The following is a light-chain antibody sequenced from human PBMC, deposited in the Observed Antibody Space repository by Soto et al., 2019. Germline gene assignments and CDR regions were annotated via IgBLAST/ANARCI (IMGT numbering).Light chain of an antibody. J-gene: IGKJ1*01. Sequence: EIVLTQSPGTLALSLGDGATLSCRASETVNRNYLAWYHQKPGQPPRLLIYGVSNRAPGVPDRFSGGGSGTEFTLTIVRLEPDDFGNYYCQQYIDSPRTFGQGTRVDVK. V-gene: IGKV3-20*01. CDR2: GVS. CDR3: QQYIDSPRT. CDR1: ETVNRNY.